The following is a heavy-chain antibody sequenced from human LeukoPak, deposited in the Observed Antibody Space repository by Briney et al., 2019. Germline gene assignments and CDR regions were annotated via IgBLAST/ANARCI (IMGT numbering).Heavy chain of an antibody. J-gene: IGHJ6*03. Sequence: PGGSPRLSCAASGFTFINHAMHWVRQAPGKGLEWVAGITYDGSKKYYPDSVKGRCTISRDNSKKTLFLEMNSLRAEDTAVYYCARGQLQYYYYIDVWGKGTTVTVSS. CDR2: ITYDGSKK. CDR1: GFTFINHA. CDR3: ARGQLQYYYYIDV. D-gene: IGHD2-2*02. V-gene: IGHV3-30*04.